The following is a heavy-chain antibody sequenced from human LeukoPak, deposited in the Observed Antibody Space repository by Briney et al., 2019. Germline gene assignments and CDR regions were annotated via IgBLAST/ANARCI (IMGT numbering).Heavy chain of an antibody. J-gene: IGHJ4*02. Sequence: SETLSLTCTVSGGSISSGSYYWSWIRQPAGKGLEWIGRIYTSGSTNYNPSLKSRVTTSVDTSKNQFSLKLSSVTAADTAVYYCARDRSGITMVRGAPHLFDYWGQGTLVTVSS. CDR2: IYTSGST. D-gene: IGHD3-10*01. CDR3: ARDRSGITMVRGAPHLFDY. CDR1: GGSISSGSYY. V-gene: IGHV4-61*02.